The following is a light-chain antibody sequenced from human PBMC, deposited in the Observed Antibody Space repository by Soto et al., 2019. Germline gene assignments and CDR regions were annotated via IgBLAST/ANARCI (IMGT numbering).Light chain of an antibody. CDR3: QQSYRTPYT. CDR2: AAS. V-gene: IGKV1-39*01. J-gene: IGKJ2*01. Sequence: DIQMTQSPSSLSASVGDRVTITCRASQGISTYLIWYQQRQGKAPKLLIYAASNLVSGVPSRFSGSGSETEFTLTISSLQPEDFATYYCQQSYRTPYTFGQGTKLETK. CDR1: QGISTY.